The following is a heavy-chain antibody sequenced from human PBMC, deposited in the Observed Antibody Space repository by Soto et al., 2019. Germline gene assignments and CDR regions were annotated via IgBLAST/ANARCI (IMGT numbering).Heavy chain of an antibody. CDR2: ISSSSSYK. CDR1: GFTFSSYS. J-gene: IGHJ4*02. D-gene: IGHD3-3*01. CDR3: ARVFFWSGSRTLDY. V-gene: IGHV3-21*01. Sequence: PGGSLRLSCAASGFTFSSYSMNWVRQAPGKGLEWVSYISSSSSYKYYADSVKGRFTISRENAKNSLYLQMNSLRAEDTAVYYCARVFFWSGSRTLDYWGQGTLVTVSS.